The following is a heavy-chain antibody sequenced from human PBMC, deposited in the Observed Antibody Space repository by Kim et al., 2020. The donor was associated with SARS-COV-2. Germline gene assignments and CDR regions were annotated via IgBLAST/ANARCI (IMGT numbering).Heavy chain of an antibody. CDR2: IYYSGST. Sequence: SETLSLTCTVSGGSISSSSYYWGWIRQPPGKGLEWIGSIYYSGSTYYNPSLKSRVTISVDTSKNQFSLKLSSVTAADTAVYYCARDGYSGGYSYGYGGYYYYGMDVWGQGTTVTVSS. V-gene: IGHV4-39*07. J-gene: IGHJ6*02. D-gene: IGHD5-18*01. CDR1: GGSISSSSYY. CDR3: ARDGYSGGYSYGYGGYYYYGMDV.